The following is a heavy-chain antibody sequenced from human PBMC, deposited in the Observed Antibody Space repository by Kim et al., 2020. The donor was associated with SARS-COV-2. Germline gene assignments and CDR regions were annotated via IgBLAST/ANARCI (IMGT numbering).Heavy chain of an antibody. V-gene: IGHV5-10-1*01. CDR3: ARFYAMGYYGSGTTGVGYGMDV. CDR2: IDPSDSYT. J-gene: IGHJ6*02. Sequence: GESLKISCKGSGYSFTSYWISWVRQMPGKGLEWMGRIDPSDSYTNYSPSFQGHVTISADKSISTAYLQWSSLKASDTAMYYCARFYAMGYYGSGTTGVGYGMDVWGQGTTVTVSS. D-gene: IGHD3-10*01. CDR1: GYSFTSYW.